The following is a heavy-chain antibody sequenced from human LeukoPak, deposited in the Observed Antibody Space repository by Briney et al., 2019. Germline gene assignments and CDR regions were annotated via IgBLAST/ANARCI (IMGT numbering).Heavy chain of an antibody. CDR1: GYTLTELS. V-gene: IGHV1-24*01. CDR3: ATRLLYSSGWYFDY. J-gene: IGHJ4*02. Sequence: GASVKVSCKVSGYTLTELSMHWVRQAPGKGLEWMGGFDPEDGETIYAQKFQGRVTMTEDTSTDTAYMELSSPRSEDTAVYYCATRLLYSSGWYFDYWGQGTLVTVSS. CDR2: FDPEDGET. D-gene: IGHD6-19*01.